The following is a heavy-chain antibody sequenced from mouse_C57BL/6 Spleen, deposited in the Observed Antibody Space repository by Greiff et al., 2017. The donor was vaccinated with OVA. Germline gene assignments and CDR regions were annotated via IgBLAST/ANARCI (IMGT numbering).Heavy chain of an antibody. V-gene: IGHV1-52*01. CDR3: ARSTTVVVTRSAWFAY. Sequence: QVQLQQPGAELVRPGSSVKLSCKASGYTFTSYWMHWVKQRPIQGLEWIGNIDPSDSETHYNQKFKDKATLTVDKSSSTAYMQLSSLTSEDSAVYYCARSTTVVVTRSAWFAYWGQGTLVTVSA. CDR2: IDPSDSET. D-gene: IGHD1-1*01. CDR1: GYTFTSYW. J-gene: IGHJ3*01.